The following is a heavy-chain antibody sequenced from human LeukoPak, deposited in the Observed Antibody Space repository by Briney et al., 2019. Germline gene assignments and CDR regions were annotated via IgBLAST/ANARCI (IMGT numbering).Heavy chain of an antibody. Sequence: GGSLRLSCAASGFTFSSYSMNWVRQAPGKGLEWVSYISSSSSTIYYADSVKGRFTISRDNAKNSLYLQMNSLRAEDTAVYYCARPGYCSSTSCYGGHDAFDIWGQGTMVTVSS. CDR3: ARPGYCSSTSCYGGHDAFDI. D-gene: IGHD2-2*01. CDR1: GFTFSSYS. CDR2: ISSSSSTI. V-gene: IGHV3-48*01. J-gene: IGHJ3*02.